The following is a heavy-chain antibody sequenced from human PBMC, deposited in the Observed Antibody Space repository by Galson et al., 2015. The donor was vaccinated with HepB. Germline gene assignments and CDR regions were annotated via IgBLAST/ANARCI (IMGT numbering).Heavy chain of an antibody. CDR2: ISAYNGYT. CDR3: ARNGYSGYDSDYYYYYGMDV. D-gene: IGHD5-12*01. Sequence: SVKVSCKASGYTFTSYGISWVRQAPGQGLEWMGRISAYNGYTKYAQKLQGRVTMTTDTSTSTAYMELRSLRSDDSAVYYCARNGYSGYDSDYYYYYGMDVWGQGTTVTVSS. J-gene: IGHJ6*02. CDR1: GYTFTSYG. V-gene: IGHV1-18*04.